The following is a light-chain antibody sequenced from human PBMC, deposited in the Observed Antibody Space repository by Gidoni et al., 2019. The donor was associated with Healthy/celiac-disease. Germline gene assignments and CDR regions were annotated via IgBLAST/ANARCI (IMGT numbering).Light chain of an antibody. Sequence: DIQMTQSPSTLSASVGDRVTNTYRASQSISSWLAWYQQKPGKAPKLLIYKASSLESGVPSRFSGSGSGTEFTLTISSLQPDDFATYYCQQYNSYSTFGPGTKVDIK. CDR3: QQYNSYST. CDR1: QSISSW. CDR2: KAS. V-gene: IGKV1-5*03. J-gene: IGKJ3*01.